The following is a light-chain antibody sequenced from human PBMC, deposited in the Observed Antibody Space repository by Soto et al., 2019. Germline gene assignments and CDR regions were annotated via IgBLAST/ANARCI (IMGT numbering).Light chain of an antibody. CDR2: DDS. CDR3: SSFTSSSTLEV. Sequence: SYELTQPPSVSVAPGQTATFICGGDNIGYKTVHWYQQRPGQAPVLVVYDDSDRPSGIPERFSGSNSGNTASLTISGLQAEDEADYYCSSFTSSSTLEVFGGGTKVTVL. CDR1: NIGYKT. V-gene: IGLV3-21*02. J-gene: IGLJ3*02.